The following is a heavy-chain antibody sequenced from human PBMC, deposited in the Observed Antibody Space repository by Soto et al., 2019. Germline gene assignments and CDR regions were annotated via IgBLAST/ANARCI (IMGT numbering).Heavy chain of an antibody. CDR1: GDSVSSNTAS. V-gene: IGHV6-1*01. J-gene: IGHJ5*02. D-gene: IGHD2-2*01. CDR2: KYFRSKWYN. Sequence: PSQTLSLTCAISGDSVSSNTASWNWIRQSPSRGLEWLGRKYFRSKWYNDYAVSVKSRIIINPDTSNNQLSLQLNSVTPEDTAVYFCAKGDNLGPKTGYAFDPWGQGILVTVS. CDR3: AKGDNLGPKTGYAFDP.